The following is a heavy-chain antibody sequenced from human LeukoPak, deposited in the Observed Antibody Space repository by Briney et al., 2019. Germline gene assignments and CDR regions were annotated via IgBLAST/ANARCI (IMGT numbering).Heavy chain of an antibody. Sequence: ASVKVSCKASGYTFTAYPIHWVRQAPGQGLEWMGRINPSSGVTHYAQKFHGRVTMTKDTSTDTAYMELSSLRSDDTAIYWCARDSSNWSSFGSWGQGTPVTVSS. CDR2: INPSSGVT. J-gene: IGHJ4*02. D-gene: IGHD6-13*01. CDR1: GYTFTAYP. V-gene: IGHV1-2*06. CDR3: ARDSSNWSSFGS.